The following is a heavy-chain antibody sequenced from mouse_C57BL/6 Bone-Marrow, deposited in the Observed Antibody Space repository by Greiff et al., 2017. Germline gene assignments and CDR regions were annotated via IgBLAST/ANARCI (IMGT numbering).Heavy chain of an antibody. V-gene: IGHV1-61*01. D-gene: IGHD2-1*01. CDR2: IYPSDSET. Sequence: QVQLQQPGAELVRPGSSVKLSCKASGYTFTSYWMDWVKQRPGQGLEWIGNIYPSDSETHYNQKFKDKATLTVDKSSSTAYMQLSSLTSEDSAVYYCARGEIYYGNYAWFAYWGQGTLVTVSA. J-gene: IGHJ3*01. CDR1: GYTFTSYW. CDR3: ARGEIYYGNYAWFAY.